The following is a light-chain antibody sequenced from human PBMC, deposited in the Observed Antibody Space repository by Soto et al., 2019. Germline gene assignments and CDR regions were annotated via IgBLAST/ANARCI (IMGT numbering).Light chain of an antibody. Sequence: EIVLTQSPGTLSLSPGERATLSCRASQTVTSSYLAWYQQKPGQAPRLLIYGASSRATGIPDRFSGSGSGTDVTLTISRLEPEDFAVYQCQQYGTSPLTVGGGTKVELK. CDR3: QQYGTSPLT. CDR2: GAS. V-gene: IGKV3-20*01. J-gene: IGKJ4*01. CDR1: QTVTSSY.